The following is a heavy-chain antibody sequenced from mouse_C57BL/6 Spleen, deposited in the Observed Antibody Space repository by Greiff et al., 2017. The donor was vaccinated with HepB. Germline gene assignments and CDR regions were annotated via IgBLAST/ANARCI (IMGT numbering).Heavy chain of an antibody. Sequence: VHVKQSGPELVKPGASVKIPCKASGYTFTDYNMDWVKQSHGKSLEWIGDINPNNGGTIYNQKFKGKATLTVDKSSSTAYMELRSLTSEDTAVYYCARTPYYYGAMDYWGQGTSVTVSS. J-gene: IGHJ4*01. CDR1: GYTFTDYN. CDR2: INPNNGGT. V-gene: IGHV1-18*01. CDR3: ARTPYYYGAMDY. D-gene: IGHD1-1*01.